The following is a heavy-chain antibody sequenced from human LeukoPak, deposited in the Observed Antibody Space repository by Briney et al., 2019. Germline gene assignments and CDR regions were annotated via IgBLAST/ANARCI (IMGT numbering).Heavy chain of an antibody. CDR2: IYYSGST. Sequence: SETLSLTCTVSGGSISSYYWSWIRQPPGKGLEWSGYIYYSGSTDYNLSLKSRVTISVDTSKNQFSLKLSSVTTADTAVYYCARDLRYCSGGSCSYYYYGMDVWGQGTTVTVSS. CDR1: GGSISSYY. CDR3: ARDLRYCSGGSCSYYYYGMDV. V-gene: IGHV4-59*01. D-gene: IGHD2-15*01. J-gene: IGHJ6*02.